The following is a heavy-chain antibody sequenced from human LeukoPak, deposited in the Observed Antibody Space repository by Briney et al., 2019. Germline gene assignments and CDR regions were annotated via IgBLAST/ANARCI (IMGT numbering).Heavy chain of an antibody. D-gene: IGHD3-10*01. Sequence: GGSLRLSCAASGFTFSSYAMHWVRQAPGNGLEWVAVISYDGSNKYYADSVKGRFTISRDNSKNTLYLQMNSLRAEDTAVYYCAKESPLLRGPLVIYYFDFWGQGTLVTVSS. CDR2: ISYDGSNK. CDR1: GFTFSSYA. CDR3: AKESPLLRGPLVIYYFDF. V-gene: IGHV3-30*04. J-gene: IGHJ4*02.